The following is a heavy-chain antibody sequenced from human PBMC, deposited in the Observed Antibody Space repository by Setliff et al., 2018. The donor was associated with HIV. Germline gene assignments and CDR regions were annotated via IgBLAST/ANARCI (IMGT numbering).Heavy chain of an antibody. CDR3: ARGMDYYDTSGYYQYYFDY. J-gene: IGHJ4*02. Sequence: ASVKVSCKASGYTFTGYYIHWVRQAPGQGLEWMGWINPKSDGTNYAQKFQGWITMTRDTSISTAYMELSRLRSDDTAVYYCARGMDYYDTSGYYQYYFDYWGQGTLVTVPS. V-gene: IGHV1-2*04. D-gene: IGHD3-22*01. CDR1: GYTFTGYY. CDR2: INPKSDGT.